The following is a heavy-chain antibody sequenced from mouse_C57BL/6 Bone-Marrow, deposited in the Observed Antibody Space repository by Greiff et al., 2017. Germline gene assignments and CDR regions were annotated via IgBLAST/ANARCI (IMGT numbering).Heavy chain of an antibody. D-gene: IGHD1-1*01. CDR3: ARPFYYYGSSYAY. CDR2: IHPNSGST. V-gene: IGHV1-64*01. J-gene: IGHJ3*01. Sequence: QVQLQQPGAELVKPGASVKLSCKASGYTFTSYWMHWVKQRPGQGLEWIGMIHPNSGSTNYNEKFKSKATLTVDKSSSTAYMQLSSLTSEDSAVYYCARPFYYYGSSYAYWGQGTLVTVSA. CDR1: GYTFTSYW.